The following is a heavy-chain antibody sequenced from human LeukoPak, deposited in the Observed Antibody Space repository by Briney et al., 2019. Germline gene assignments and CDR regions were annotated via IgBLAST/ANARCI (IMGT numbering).Heavy chain of an antibody. D-gene: IGHD5-18*01. V-gene: IGHV3-30*03. CDR2: VSYDGRNQ. Sequence: PGGSLRLSCAASGFSFTIYGMHWVRQAPLKGLEWLAAVSYDGRNQNYAGSVKGRFTIFRDNSQNTLYLQMNSLRAEDTAVYYCARATTSGYSYGYTPEYYYYGMDVWGQGTTVTVSS. J-gene: IGHJ6*02. CDR3: ARATTSGYSYGYTPEYYYYGMDV. CDR1: GFSFTIYG.